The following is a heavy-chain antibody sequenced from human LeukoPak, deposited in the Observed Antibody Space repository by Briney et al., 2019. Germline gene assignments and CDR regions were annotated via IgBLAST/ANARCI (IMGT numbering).Heavy chain of an antibody. CDR3: ARAGGRLVPAAGRFDP. CDR2: IKQDGSEK. CDR1: GFTFSSYW. J-gene: IGHJ5*02. Sequence: GGSLRLSCAASGFTFSSYWMSWVRQAPGKGLEWVANIKQDGSEKYYVDSVKGRFTISRDNAKNSLYLQMNSLRAEDTAIYYCARAGGRLVPAAGRFDPWGQGTLVTVSS. D-gene: IGHD2-2*01. V-gene: IGHV3-7*01.